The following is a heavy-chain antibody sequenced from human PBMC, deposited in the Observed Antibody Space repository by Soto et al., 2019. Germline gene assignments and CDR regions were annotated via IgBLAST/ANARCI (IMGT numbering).Heavy chain of an antibody. V-gene: IGHV3-33*01. CDR1: GFTFSSYG. D-gene: IGHD2-21*02. J-gene: IGHJ3*02. CDR3: ARDRRVYHIVVVTEPDAFDI. CDR2: IWYDGSNK. Sequence: QVQLVESGGGVVQPGRSLRLSCAASGFTFSSYGMHWVRQAPGKGLEWVAVIWYDGSNKYYADSVKGRFTIYRDNSKNTLYLQMNSLRAEDTAVYYCARDRRVYHIVVVTEPDAFDIWGQGTMVTVSS.